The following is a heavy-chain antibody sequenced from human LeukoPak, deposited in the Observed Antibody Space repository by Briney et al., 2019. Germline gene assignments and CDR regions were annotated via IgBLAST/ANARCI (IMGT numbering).Heavy chain of an antibody. J-gene: IGHJ4*02. CDR1: GFTFSTYS. CDR2: ISDSGAGM. Sequence: GGSLRLSCAASGFTFSTYSMNWVRQAPGKGLQWVSYISDSGAGMYYADSVKGRFTISRDNAKNSLYLQMNGLRDGDTAVYYYARDSGNSFDYWGQGTLVTVSS. V-gene: IGHV3-48*02. CDR3: ARDSGNSFDY.